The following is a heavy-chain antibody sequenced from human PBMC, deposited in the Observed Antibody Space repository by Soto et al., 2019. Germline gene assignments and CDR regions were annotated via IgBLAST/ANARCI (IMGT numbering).Heavy chain of an antibody. V-gene: IGHV3-64*01. CDR2: ISSNGVGT. Sequence: PGGSLRLSCAASGFTFNNYAMDWVRQAPGKVLEYVSGISSNGVGTYYANSVKDRFTISRDNSKNTLYLQMGSLRAEDMAVYYCARREQSDYYYMDVWGKGTSVTVSS. CDR1: GFTFNNYA. CDR3: ARREQSDYYYMDV. J-gene: IGHJ6*03. D-gene: IGHD6-19*01.